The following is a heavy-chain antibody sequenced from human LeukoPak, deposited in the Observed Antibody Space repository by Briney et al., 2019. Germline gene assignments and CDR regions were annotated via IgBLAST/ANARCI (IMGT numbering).Heavy chain of an antibody. CDR3: ARGRLGYYFDY. CDR1: GFTFRSHA. J-gene: IGHJ4*02. V-gene: IGHV3-23*01. CDR2: IYENGGTT. D-gene: IGHD3-16*01. Sequence: GGSLRLSCVGSGFTFRSHAMSWVRQAPEKGLEFVSGIYENGGTTYYADSVKGRFSISRDNSKNTLYLQMNSLRAEDTAVYYCARGRLGYYFDYWGQGTLVTVSS.